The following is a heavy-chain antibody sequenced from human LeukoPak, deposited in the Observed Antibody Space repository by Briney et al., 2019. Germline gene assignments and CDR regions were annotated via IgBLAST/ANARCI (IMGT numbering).Heavy chain of an antibody. J-gene: IGHJ4*02. CDR3: ARQGHCGSGDYYFDY. Sequence: SGPTLVKPTQTLTLTCTFSGFSLSTSGVGVGWIRQPPGKALEWLALIYWDDDKRYSPSLKGRLTITKDTSKNQVVLTMTNMDPVDTATYYCARQGHCGSGDYYFDYWGQGTLVTVSS. CDR1: GFSLSTSGVG. V-gene: IGHV2-5*02. D-gene: IGHD3-10*01. CDR2: IYWDDDK.